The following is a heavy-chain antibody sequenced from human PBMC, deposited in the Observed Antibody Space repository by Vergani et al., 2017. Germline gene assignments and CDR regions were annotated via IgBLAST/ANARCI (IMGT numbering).Heavy chain of an antibody. CDR2: IAHTGRP. CDR3: ARVNTETNGHLYYYYYMDV. D-gene: IGHD4-11*01. V-gene: IGHV4-34*01. Sequence: QVQLQQWGGGLLKPSETLSLTCVVNGGSFTSYHWTWIRQSPGEGLEWVGDIAHTGRPDYNPSLKGRLTMSVDKSRNQFSLTLNSVTATDTAIYFCARVNTETNGHLYYYYYMDVWVQGTAVTVS. J-gene: IGHJ6*03. CDR1: GGSFTSYH.